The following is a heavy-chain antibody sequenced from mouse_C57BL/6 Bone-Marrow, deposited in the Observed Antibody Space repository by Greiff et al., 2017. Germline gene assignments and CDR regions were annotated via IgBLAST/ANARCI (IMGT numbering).Heavy chain of an antibody. D-gene: IGHD2-4*01. CDR3: ATNRGIYYDYDGDWYFDV. V-gene: IGHV1-74*01. J-gene: IGHJ1*03. Sequence: QVQLQQPGAELVKPGASVKVSCKASGYTFTSYWMHWVKQRPGQGLEWIGRIHPSDSDTNYNQKFKGKATLTVDKSSSTASMQLSSLASEESAVYYCATNRGIYYDYDGDWYFDVWGTGTTVTVSS. CDR1: GYTFTSYW. CDR2: IHPSDSDT.